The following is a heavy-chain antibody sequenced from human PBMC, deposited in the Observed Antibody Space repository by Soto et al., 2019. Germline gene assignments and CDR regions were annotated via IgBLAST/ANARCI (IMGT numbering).Heavy chain of an antibody. CDR1: GFTFSNYA. V-gene: IGHV3-23*01. J-gene: IGHJ4*02. CDR2: ISSAVNT. D-gene: IGHD6-6*01. CDR3: AKQVRDGTSSPYYFDY. Sequence: LRLSCAGSGFTFSNYAMSWVRQAPGKGLEWVSAISSAVNTYYADSVKGRFTISRDNSKNTLSLQMNSLRAEDTAVYYCAKQVRDGTSSPYYFDYWGQGTLVTVSS.